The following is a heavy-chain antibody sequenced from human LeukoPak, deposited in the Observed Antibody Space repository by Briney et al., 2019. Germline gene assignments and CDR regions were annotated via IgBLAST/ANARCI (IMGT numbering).Heavy chain of an antibody. CDR3: ARINWEPWYFDL. V-gene: IGHV4-31*03. Sequence: SQTLSLTCTVSGGSISSGGYYWSWIRQHPGKGLEWIGYIYYSGSTYYNPSLKSRVTISVDTSKNQFSLKLSSVTAADTAVYYCARINWEPWYFDLWGRGTLVTVSS. CDR2: IYYSGST. D-gene: IGHD7-27*01. CDR1: GGSISSGGYY. J-gene: IGHJ2*01.